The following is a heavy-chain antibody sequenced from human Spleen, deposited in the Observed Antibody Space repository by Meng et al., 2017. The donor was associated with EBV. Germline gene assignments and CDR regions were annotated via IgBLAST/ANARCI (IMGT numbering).Heavy chain of an antibody. Sequence: QVQLRESGPGQVTPSETLSLTCTVPGDSISSFYYWGWIRQPPGRGLEWIGSVHYTGSTYYSPSLKSRVTVSVDTSKNQFSLRLTSVTAADTAVYYCARPFPSWQSPRLDPFGAWGQGTLVTVSS. D-gene: IGHD6-19*01. V-gene: IGHV4-39*01. J-gene: IGHJ5*02. CDR1: GDSISSFYY. CDR2: VHYTGST. CDR3: ARPFPSWQSPRLDPFGA.